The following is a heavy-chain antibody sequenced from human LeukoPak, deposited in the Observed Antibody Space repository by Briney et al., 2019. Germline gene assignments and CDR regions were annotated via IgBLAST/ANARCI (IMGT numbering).Heavy chain of an antibody. CDR3: AKDPDIVVVPAAPYGMDV. V-gene: IGHV3-23*01. Sequence: PGGSLRLSCAASGFTFSSYAMSWVRQPPGKGLEWVSAISGSGGSTYYADSVKGRFTISRDNSKNTLYLQMNSLRAEDAAVYYCAKDPDIVVVPAAPYGMDVWGQGTTVTVSS. CDR2: ISGSGGST. CDR1: GFTFSSYA. J-gene: IGHJ6*02. D-gene: IGHD2-2*01.